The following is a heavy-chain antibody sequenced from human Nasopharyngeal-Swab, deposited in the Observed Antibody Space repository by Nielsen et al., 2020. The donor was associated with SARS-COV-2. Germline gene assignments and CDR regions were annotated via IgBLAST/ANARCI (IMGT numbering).Heavy chain of an antibody. V-gene: IGHV3-30*18. J-gene: IGHJ6*02. CDR3: AKDPYYYGSGSYFWPQVMPEKYYYGMDV. CDR2: ISYDGSNK. Sequence: WIRQPPGKGLEWVAVISYDGSNKYYADSVKGRFTISRDNSKNTLYLQMNSLRAEDTAVYYCAKDPYYYGSGSYFWPQVMPEKYYYGMDVWGQGTTVTVSS. D-gene: IGHD3-10*01.